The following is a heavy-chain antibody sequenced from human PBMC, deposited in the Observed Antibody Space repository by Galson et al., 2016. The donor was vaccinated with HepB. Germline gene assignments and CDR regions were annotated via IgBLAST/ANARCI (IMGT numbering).Heavy chain of an antibody. J-gene: IGHJ4*02. V-gene: IGHV5-51*03. CDR3: ARFLVGATFDY. CDR2: IYPGDSDI. CDR1: GYIFTTYW. D-gene: IGHD1-26*01. Sequence: QSGAEVKKPGESLKISCKASGYIFTTYWIGWVRQMPGKGLEWMGIIYPGDSDIRYSPSFPGQVTISADRSISTAYLQWSSLKASDTAMYYCARFLVGATFDYWGQGTLVTVSS.